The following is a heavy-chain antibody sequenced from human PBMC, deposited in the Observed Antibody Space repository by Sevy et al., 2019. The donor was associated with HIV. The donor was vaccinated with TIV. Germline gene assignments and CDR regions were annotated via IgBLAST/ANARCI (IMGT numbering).Heavy chain of an antibody. CDR2: IYYDGTNK. CDR1: GFTPSTYG. V-gene: IGHV3-33*01. J-gene: IGHJ4*01. CDR3: ARDPRLYGNYLLAYFDY. Sequence: GGSLRLSCAASGFTPSTYGIHWVRQVPGKGLEWVAVIYYDGTNKHYADSVKGRFTISRDSSRNTVFLQMDSLRAEDTGVYYCARDPRLYGNYLLAYFDYWGHGTLVTVSS. D-gene: IGHD4-4*01.